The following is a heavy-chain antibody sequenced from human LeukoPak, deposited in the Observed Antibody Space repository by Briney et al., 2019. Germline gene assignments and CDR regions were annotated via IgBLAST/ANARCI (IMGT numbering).Heavy chain of an antibody. Sequence: SETLSLTCTVSGGSHNGSTSYWGWIRQSQGTGLEWIELLNYSGHTYYNPSFKSRVSISIDRSRTQFSLKLSSVTAADTAFYYCSRYDSDTDDFDPWGQGTLVTISS. CDR3: SRYDSDTDDFDP. CDR1: GGSHNGSTSY. V-gene: IGHV4-39*07. CDR2: LNYSGHT. J-gene: IGHJ5*02. D-gene: IGHD3-10*01.